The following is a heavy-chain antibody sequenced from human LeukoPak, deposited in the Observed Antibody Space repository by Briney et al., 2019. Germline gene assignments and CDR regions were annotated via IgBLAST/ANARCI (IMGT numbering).Heavy chain of an antibody. CDR1: GFTFSSYA. J-gene: IGHJ4*02. CDR3: AIRRSRHSYGSGFDY. V-gene: IGHV3-23*01. CDR2: ISGSGGST. Sequence: GGSLRLSCAASGFTFSSYAMSWVRQASGKGLEWVSAISGSGGSTYYADSVKGRFTISRDNSKNTLYLQMNSLRAEDTAVYYCAIRRSRHSYGSGFDYWGQGTLVTVSS. D-gene: IGHD3-10*01.